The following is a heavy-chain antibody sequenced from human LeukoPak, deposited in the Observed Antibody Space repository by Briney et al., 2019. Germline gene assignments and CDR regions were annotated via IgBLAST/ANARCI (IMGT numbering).Heavy chain of an antibody. CDR2: INHSGST. Sequence: SETLSLTCAVYGGSFSGYYWSWIRQPPGKGLEWIGEINHSGSTNYNPSLKSRVTISVDTSKNQFSLKLSSVTAADTAVYYCASSPNDYSNYWGQGTLVTVSS. CDR1: GGSFSGYY. CDR3: ASSPNDYSNY. J-gene: IGHJ4*02. D-gene: IGHD4-11*01. V-gene: IGHV4-34*01.